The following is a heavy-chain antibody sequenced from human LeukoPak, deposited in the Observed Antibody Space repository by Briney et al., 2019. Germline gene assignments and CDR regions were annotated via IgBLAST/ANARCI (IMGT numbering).Heavy chain of an antibody. J-gene: IGHJ4*02. V-gene: IGHV4-39*07. D-gene: IGHD3-10*01. CDR1: GGSISSSSYY. Sequence: SETLSLTCTVSGGSISSSSYYWGWLRQPPGKGLEWIGSIYYSGSTYYNPSLKSRVTISVDTSKNQFSLKLSSVTAADTAVYYCARDGYGSGSFYWGQGTLVTVSS. CDR2: IYYSGST. CDR3: ARDGYGSGSFY.